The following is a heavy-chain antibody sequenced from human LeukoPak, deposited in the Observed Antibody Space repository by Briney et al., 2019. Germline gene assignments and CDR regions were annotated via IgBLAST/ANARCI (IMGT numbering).Heavy chain of an antibody. D-gene: IGHD1-14*01. CDR2: VITNNGDT. CDR3: ARGGPNHGFDY. CDR1: GYTFTSYW. Sequence: ASVKVSCKASGYTFTSYWMHRVRQAPGQGLEWMGWVITNNGDTKYAHKYQGRVTMTRDTSINTVYMELSMVTSDDTAMYYCARGGPNHGFDYWGQGILVTVSS. J-gene: IGHJ4*02. V-gene: IGHV1-2*07.